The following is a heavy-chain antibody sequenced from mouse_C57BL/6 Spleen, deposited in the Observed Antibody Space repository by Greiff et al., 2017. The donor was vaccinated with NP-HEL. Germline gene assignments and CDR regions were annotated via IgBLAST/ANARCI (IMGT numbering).Heavy chain of an antibody. CDR3: ARPNWDRYFDV. Sequence: QVQLQQSGAELVRPGASVKLSCKASGYTFTDYYINWVKQRPGQGLEWIARIYPGSGNTYYNEKFKGKATLTADKSSSPAYMPLRRLPSEDSAVYDCARPNWDRYFDVWGTGTTVTVSS. J-gene: IGHJ1*03. CDR2: IYPGSGNT. V-gene: IGHV1-76*01. CDR1: GYTFTDYY. D-gene: IGHD4-1*02.